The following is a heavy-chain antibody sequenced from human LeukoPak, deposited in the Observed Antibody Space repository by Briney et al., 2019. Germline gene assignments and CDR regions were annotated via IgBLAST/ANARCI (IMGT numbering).Heavy chain of an antibody. J-gene: IGHJ6*02. CDR3: ARACLLWFGDEEPHYYYYGMDV. V-gene: IGHV1-18*01. Sequence: ASVKVSCKPSGYTFSSYGISWVRQAPGQGLEWMGWICVYNGDTNYAQKFKGRVTMTTDTSTNTAYMELRSLGSDDTAVYYCARACLLWFGDEEPHYYYYGMDVWGQGTTVTVSS. CDR2: ICVYNGDT. CDR1: GYTFSSYG. D-gene: IGHD3-10*01.